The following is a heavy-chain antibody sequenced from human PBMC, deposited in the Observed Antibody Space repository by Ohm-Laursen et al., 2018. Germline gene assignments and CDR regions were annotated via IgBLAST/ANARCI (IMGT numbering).Heavy chain of an antibody. V-gene: IGHV3-53*01. CDR2: IYSGDGT. D-gene: IGHD6-13*01. CDR3: ARSRISTYSTLGY. CDR1: GFTVSSNS. Sequence: SLRLSCAASGFTVSSNSMSWVRQAPGKGLEWVSIIYSGDGTYYADSVKGRFTISRDNSENTLYLQMNNLRAEDTAMYYCARSRISTYSTLGYWGQGTLVTVSS. J-gene: IGHJ4*02.